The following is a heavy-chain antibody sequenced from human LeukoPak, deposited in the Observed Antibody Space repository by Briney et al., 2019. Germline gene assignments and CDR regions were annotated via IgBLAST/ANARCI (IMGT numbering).Heavy chain of an antibody. Sequence: GGSLRLSCAGSGFAFESFTMTWVRQAPGKGQEWVSLISDTGRDINYADSVRGRFTISRDNTKNSLFLQMDSLRVEDTAIYYCAKGLFSAYDKYLDSWGQGTLVTVSS. CDR2: ISDTGRDI. D-gene: IGHD5-12*01. J-gene: IGHJ4*02. V-gene: IGHV3-21*04. CDR3: AKGLFSAYDKYLDS. CDR1: GFAFESFT.